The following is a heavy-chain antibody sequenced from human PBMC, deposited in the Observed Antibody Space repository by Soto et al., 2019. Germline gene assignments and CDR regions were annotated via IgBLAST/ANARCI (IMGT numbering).Heavy chain of an antibody. J-gene: IGHJ5*02. CDR2: IIPIFGTA. Sequence: SVKVSCKASGGTFSSYAISWVRQAPGQGLEWMGGIIPIFGTANYAQKFQGRVTITADESTSTAYMELSSLRSEDTAVYYCARDYGDSAEPYNWFDPWGQGTLVTVSS. D-gene: IGHD4-17*01. CDR3: ARDYGDSAEPYNWFDP. V-gene: IGHV1-69*13. CDR1: GGTFSSYA.